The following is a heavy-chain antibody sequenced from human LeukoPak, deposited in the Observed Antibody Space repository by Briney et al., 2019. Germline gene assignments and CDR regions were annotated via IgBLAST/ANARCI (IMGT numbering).Heavy chain of an antibody. CDR1: GFIFSIYG. Sequence: PGRSLRLSCAVSGFIFSIYGMHWVRQAPGKGLGCLAIISYDGSNKYYADSVKGRFTISRDNSKNTLYLRMNSLRAEDTAVYYCAKDAVPHFVVVPAAIDYWGQGTLVPVSS. D-gene: IGHD2-2*01. J-gene: IGHJ4*02. CDR2: ISYDGSNK. V-gene: IGHV3-30*18. CDR3: AKDAVPHFVVVPAAIDY.